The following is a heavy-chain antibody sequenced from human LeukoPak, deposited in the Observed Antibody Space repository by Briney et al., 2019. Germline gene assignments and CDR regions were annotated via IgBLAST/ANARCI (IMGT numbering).Heavy chain of an antibody. CDR2: ISSSSSYI. CDR3: AKTLRFLEWLSFFDY. V-gene: IGHV3-21*01. Sequence: GGSLRLSCAASGFTFSSYSMNWVRQAPGKGLEWVSSISSSSSYIYYADSVKGRFTISRDNAKNSLYLQMNSLRAEDTAVYYCAKTLRFLEWLSFFDYWGQGTLVTVSS. CDR1: GFTFSSYS. D-gene: IGHD3-3*01. J-gene: IGHJ4*02.